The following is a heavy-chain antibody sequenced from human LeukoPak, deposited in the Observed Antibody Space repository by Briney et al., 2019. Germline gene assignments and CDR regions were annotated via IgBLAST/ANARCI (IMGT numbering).Heavy chain of an antibody. D-gene: IGHD2-2*01. CDR3: ARVVPAANYYYYYMDV. V-gene: IGHV1-69*05. CDR2: IIPIFGTA. CDR1: GGTFSSYA. J-gene: IGHJ6*03. Sequence: SVKVSCKASGGTFSSYAVSWVRQAPGQGLEWMGGIIPIFGTADYAQKFQGRVTITTDESTSTAYMELSSLRSEDTAVYYCARVVPAANYYYYYMDVWGKGTTVTVSS.